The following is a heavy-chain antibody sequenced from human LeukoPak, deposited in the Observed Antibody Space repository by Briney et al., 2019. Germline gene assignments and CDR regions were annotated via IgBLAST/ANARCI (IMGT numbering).Heavy chain of an antibody. CDR3: AFEGEGVDY. V-gene: IGHV3-66*01. Sequence: PGGSLRLSCAASGFTFSSYSMNWVRQAPGKGLEWVSVIYSGGSTYYADSVKGRFTISRDNSKNTLYLQMNSLRAEDTAVYYCAFEGEGVDYWGQGTLVTVSS. D-gene: IGHD3-10*01. CDR2: IYSGGST. CDR1: GFTFSSYS. J-gene: IGHJ4*02.